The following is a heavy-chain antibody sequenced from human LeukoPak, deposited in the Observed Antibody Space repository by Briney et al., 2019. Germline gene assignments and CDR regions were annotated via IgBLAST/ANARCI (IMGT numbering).Heavy chain of an antibody. CDR1: GFTFSSYS. CDR3: V. D-gene: IGHD3-3*01. CDR2: ISSSSSTI. V-gene: IGHV3-48*04. Sequence: GGSLRLSCAASGFTFSSYSMNWVRQAPGKGLEWVSHISSSSSTIYYADSVKGRFTISRDNAKVANYDFWSGYSNSYYYYYMDVWGKGTTVTVSS. J-gene: IGHJ6*03.